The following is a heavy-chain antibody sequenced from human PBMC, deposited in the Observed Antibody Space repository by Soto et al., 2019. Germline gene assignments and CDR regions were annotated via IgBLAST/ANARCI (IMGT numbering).Heavy chain of an antibody. J-gene: IGHJ4*02. CDR1: GFTFSSYA. CDR3: ARMGGWELSAFDY. CDR2: ISYDGSNK. D-gene: IGHD1-26*01. V-gene: IGHV3-30-3*01. Sequence: PGGSLRLSCAASGFTFSSYAMHWVRQAPGKGLEWVAVISYDGSNKYYADSVKGRFTISRDNSKNTLYLQMNSLRAEDTAVYYCARMGGWELSAFDYWGQGTLVTVSS.